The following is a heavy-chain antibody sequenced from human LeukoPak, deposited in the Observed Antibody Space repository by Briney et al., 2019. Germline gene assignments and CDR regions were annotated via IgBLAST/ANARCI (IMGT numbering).Heavy chain of an antibody. CDR1: GFTFNNYA. CDR3: AMASKITLVRGDFDY. CDR2: ISGSGIST. J-gene: IGHJ4*02. D-gene: IGHD3-10*01. V-gene: IGHV3-23*01. Sequence: GGSLRLSCAASGFTFNNYALSWVRQAPGKGLEWVSAISGSGISTYYADSVKGRFTISRDNSKNPLYLQMNTLRAEDTAVYYCAMASKITLVRGDFDYWGQGTLVTVSS.